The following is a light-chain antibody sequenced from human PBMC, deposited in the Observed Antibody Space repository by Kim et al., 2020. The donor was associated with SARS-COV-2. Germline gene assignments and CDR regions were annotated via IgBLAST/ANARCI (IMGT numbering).Light chain of an antibody. J-gene: IGKJ2*01. Sequence: TLSASGGDRVTITCRASQSISNWLAWYQQKPGKAPNLLIYKASNLESGVPSRFSGSGSGTQFTLTISSLHPDDVATYYCQHYNSYSFGQGTKLEI. CDR1: QSISNW. V-gene: IGKV1-5*03. CDR3: QHYNSYS. CDR2: KAS.